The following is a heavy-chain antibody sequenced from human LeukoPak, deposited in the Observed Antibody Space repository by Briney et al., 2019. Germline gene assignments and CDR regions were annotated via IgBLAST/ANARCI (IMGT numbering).Heavy chain of an antibody. J-gene: IGHJ5*02. CDR3: ARDSSSWYGGWFDP. Sequence: SETLSLTCAVYGGSFRGYYWSWIRQPPGKGLEWIGEINHSGSTNYNPSLKSRVTISVDTSKNQFSLKLSSVTAADTAVYYCARDSSSWYGGWFDPWGQGTLVTVSS. CDR2: INHSGST. V-gene: IGHV4-34*01. D-gene: IGHD6-13*01. CDR1: GGSFRGYY.